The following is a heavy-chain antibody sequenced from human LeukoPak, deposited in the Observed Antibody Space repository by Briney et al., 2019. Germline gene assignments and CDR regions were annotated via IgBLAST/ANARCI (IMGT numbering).Heavy chain of an antibody. CDR1: GFTFSDYY. J-gene: IGHJ4*02. V-gene: IGHV3-11*06. CDR3: VKEKRRAG. CDR2: ISSGSSYT. Sequence: PGGSLRLSCAASGFTFSDYYMSWVRQAPGKGLEWVSYISSGSSYTDYADSVKGRFTISRDNAKNSLYLQMDSLRAEDTAVYYCVKEKRRAGWGQGTLVTVSS. D-gene: IGHD6-19*01.